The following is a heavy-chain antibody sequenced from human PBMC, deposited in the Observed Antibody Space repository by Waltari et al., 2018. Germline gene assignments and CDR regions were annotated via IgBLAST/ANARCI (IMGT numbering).Heavy chain of an antibody. Sequence: QVQLVQSGPEVKQPGGSVKVSCQASGYNFTDYDINWVRQAPGQGFEWMGWMNPNSGNTGYAQKFQGRVTMTMNTPTSRAYIELRDLRSDDTAVYYCTRRREFFGPDYWGQGSLVTVSA. J-gene: IGHJ4*02. CDR1: GYNFTDYD. V-gene: IGHV1-8*01. D-gene: IGHD3-3*01. CDR2: MNPNSGNT. CDR3: TRRREFFGPDY.